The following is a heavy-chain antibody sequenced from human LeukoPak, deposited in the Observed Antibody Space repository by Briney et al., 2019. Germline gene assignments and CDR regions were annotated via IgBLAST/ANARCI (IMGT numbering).Heavy chain of an antibody. CDR2: IKQDGSDK. CDR3: AREGITAAGDDASDI. D-gene: IGHD6-13*01. J-gene: IGHJ3*02. CDR1: GFTFRRQY. V-gene: IGHV3-7*01. Sequence: PGGSLRLSCAASGFTFRRQYMTWVRQAPGKGLEWVANIKQDGSDKYYLDSVRGRFTISRDNAKNSLYLQMNSLRVEDTAVYYCAREGITAAGDDASDIWGQGTMVTVSS.